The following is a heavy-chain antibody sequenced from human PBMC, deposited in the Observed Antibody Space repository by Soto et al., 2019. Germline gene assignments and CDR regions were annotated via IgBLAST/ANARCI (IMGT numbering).Heavy chain of an antibody. V-gene: IGHV1-69*06. J-gene: IGHJ6*02. CDR3: AREGELLDYGMDV. CDR2: LIPILGPP. Sequence: SVKVSCKASGGTFSNYAISWLRQAPGQGLEWMGGLIPILGPPNYAPNFQGRVTITADKSKSTVYMELSSLRSEDTAVYYCAREGELLDYGMDVWGQGTRVTVSS. CDR1: GGTFSNYA. D-gene: IGHD3-10*01.